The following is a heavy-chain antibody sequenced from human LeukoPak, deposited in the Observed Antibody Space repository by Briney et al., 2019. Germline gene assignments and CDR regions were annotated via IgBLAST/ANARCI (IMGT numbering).Heavy chain of an antibody. V-gene: IGHV4-39*01. D-gene: IGHD2-2*01. Sequence: PSETLSLTCTVSGGSISSSSYYWGWIRQPPGKGLEWIGSIYYSGSTYYNPSLKSRVTISVDTSKNQFSLKLSSVTAADTAVYYCARSLGYCSSTSCYLRDHFGYWGREPWSPSPQ. CDR1: GGSISSSSYY. J-gene: IGHJ4*02. CDR2: IYYSGST. CDR3: ARSLGYCSSTSCYLRDHFGY.